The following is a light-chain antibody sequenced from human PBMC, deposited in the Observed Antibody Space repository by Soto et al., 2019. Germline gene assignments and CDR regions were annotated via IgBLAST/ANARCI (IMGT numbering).Light chain of an antibody. Sequence: QSALTQPPSASGSPGQSVTISCTGTKNDIGVYDFVSWYQHHPGKAPRLIIYEVGQRPSGVPDRFSGSKSGNTASRTVSGLQAADEADYFCKSYAGSNTYVFGSGTQLTVL. J-gene: IGLJ7*01. CDR1: KNDIGVYDF. V-gene: IGLV2-8*01. CDR2: EVG. CDR3: KSYAGSNTYV.